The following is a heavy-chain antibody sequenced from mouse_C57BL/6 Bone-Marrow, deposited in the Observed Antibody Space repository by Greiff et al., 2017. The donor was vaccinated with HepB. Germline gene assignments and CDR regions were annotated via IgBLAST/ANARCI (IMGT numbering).Heavy chain of an antibody. Sequence: QVQLQESGPGLVQPSQSLSITCTVSGFSLTSYGVHWVRQSPGKGLEWLGVIWRGGSTDYNAAFMSRLSITKDNSKSQVFFKMNSLQADDTAIYYCAKNFITTVVGGAMDYWGQGTSVTVSS. CDR2: IWRGGST. J-gene: IGHJ4*01. V-gene: IGHV2-5*01. D-gene: IGHD1-1*01. CDR3: AKNFITTVVGGAMDY. CDR1: GFSLTSYG.